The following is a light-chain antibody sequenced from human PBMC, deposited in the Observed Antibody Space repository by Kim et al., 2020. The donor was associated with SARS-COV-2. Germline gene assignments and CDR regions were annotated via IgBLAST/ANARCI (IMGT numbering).Light chain of an antibody. CDR3: QSYDSSLSALYV. V-gene: IGLV1-40*01. CDR1: SSNIGAGYV. J-gene: IGLJ1*01. Sequence: VTISCTGSSSNIGAGYVVHWYQQLPGTAPKLLIYGNSNRPSGVPDRFSGSKSGTSASLAITGLQAEDEADYYCQSYDSSLSALYVFGTGTKVTVL. CDR2: GNS.